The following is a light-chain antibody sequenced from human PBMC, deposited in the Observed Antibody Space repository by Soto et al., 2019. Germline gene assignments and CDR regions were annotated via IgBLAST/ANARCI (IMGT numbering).Light chain of an antibody. Sequence: DIVMTQSPATLSVAPGERVTFSCRASQGVSRKLAWYQHKPGQAPRLLISGASTGATGIPARFSGSGSGTEFTLTIHSLQPEDVATYYCKQYDHLSLTFGGGTKVDIK. CDR3: KQYDHLSLT. J-gene: IGKJ4*01. CDR2: GAS. V-gene: IGKV3-15*01. CDR1: QGVSRK.